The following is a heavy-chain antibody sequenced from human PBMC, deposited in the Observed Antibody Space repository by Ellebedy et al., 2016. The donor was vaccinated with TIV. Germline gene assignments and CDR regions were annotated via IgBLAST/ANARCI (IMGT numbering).Heavy chain of an antibody. Sequence: GGSLRLSCAASGFTFDDYTMHWVRQAPGKGLEWVSLISWDGGSTYYADSVKGRFTISRDNSKNSRYLQMNSLRTEDTALYYCAKDIGVGAYDSSGYWDAFDIWGQGTMVTVSS. CDR2: ISWDGGST. CDR3: AKDIGVGAYDSSGYWDAFDI. V-gene: IGHV3-43*01. D-gene: IGHD3-22*01. J-gene: IGHJ3*02. CDR1: GFTFDDYT.